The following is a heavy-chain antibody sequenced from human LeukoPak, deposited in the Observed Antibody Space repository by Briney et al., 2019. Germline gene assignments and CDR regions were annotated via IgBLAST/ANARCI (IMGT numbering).Heavy chain of an antibody. CDR2: INQDGGGK. Sequence: GGSLRLSCAASGFTISNYWMSWVRQAPGKGLEWVATINQDGGGKYYVDSVKGRFTISRDSAENSLYLQMNSVTVEDTAVYYCARDVFDYWGQGTRVTVSS. J-gene: IGHJ4*02. CDR1: GFTISNYW. CDR3: ARDVFDY. V-gene: IGHV3-7*01.